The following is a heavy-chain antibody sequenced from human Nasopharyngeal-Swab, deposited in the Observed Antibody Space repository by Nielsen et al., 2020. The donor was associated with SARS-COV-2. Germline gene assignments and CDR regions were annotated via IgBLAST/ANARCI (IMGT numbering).Heavy chain of an antibody. CDR1: GGTFSSYA. D-gene: IGHD2-21*01. Sequence: ASVKVSCKASGGTFSSYAMHWVRQAPGQRLEWMGWINAGNGNTKYSQKFQGRVTITRDTSASTAYMELSSLRSEDTAVYYCARDGVEIVIATGILDYWGQGTLVTVSS. CDR3: ARDGVEIVIATGILDY. J-gene: IGHJ4*02. V-gene: IGHV1-3*01. CDR2: INAGNGNT.